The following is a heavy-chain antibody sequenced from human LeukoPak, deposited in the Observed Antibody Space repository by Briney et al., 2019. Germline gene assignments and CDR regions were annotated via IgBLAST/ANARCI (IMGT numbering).Heavy chain of an antibody. CDR3: ARGSIPGTSPTADY. V-gene: IGHV4-59*11. Sequence: PSETLSLTCTVSGGSISPHYWTWFRQPPGKGLEWIGYIYFTGTTSYNPSLKSRVTISVDASKNQLSLKLSSVTAADTAVYYCARGSIPGTSPTADYWGQGTLVTVSS. D-gene: IGHD2-21*01. CDR1: GGSISPHY. J-gene: IGHJ4*02. CDR2: IYFTGTT.